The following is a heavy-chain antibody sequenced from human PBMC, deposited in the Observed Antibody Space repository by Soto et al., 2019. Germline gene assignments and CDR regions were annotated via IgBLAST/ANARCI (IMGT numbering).Heavy chain of an antibody. Sequence: QVQLQESGPGLVKPSETLSLTCTVSGGSISSYYWSWIRQPPGKGLEWIGYIYYSGSTNYNPSLKSRVTISVDTSKNQSSLKLSSVTAADTAVYYCARRYGCAFDIWGQGTMVTVSS. CDR2: IYYSGST. J-gene: IGHJ3*02. CDR3: ARRYGCAFDI. CDR1: GGSISSYY. D-gene: IGHD4-17*01. V-gene: IGHV4-59*01.